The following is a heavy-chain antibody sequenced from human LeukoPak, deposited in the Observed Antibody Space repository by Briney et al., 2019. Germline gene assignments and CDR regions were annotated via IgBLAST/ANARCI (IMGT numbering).Heavy chain of an antibody. D-gene: IGHD3-10*01. V-gene: IGHV4-39*01. CDR1: GGSISSSSYY. CDR3: ARITITLSAYFFDY. CDR2: IYYNGST. Sequence: SETLSLTCTVSGGSISSSSYYWGWIRQPPGKGLVWIGSIYYNGSTYYNPSLKSRVTISVDTSKSQFSLKLSSVTAADTAVYYCARITITLSAYFFDYWGQGTLVTVSS. J-gene: IGHJ4*02.